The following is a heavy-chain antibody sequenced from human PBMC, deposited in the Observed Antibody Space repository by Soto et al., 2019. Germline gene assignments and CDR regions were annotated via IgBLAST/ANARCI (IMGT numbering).Heavy chain of an antibody. D-gene: IGHD6-6*01. Sequence: PSETLSLTCTVSGGSISSGDYYWSWIRQPPGKGLEWIGYIYYSGSTYYNPSLKSRVTISVDTSKNQFSLKLSSVTAADTAVYYCARQVGQAYRSSSRGFYFDYWGQGTLVTVSS. CDR1: GGSISSGDYY. CDR3: ARQVGQAYRSSSRGFYFDY. V-gene: IGHV4-30-4*01. CDR2: IYYSGST. J-gene: IGHJ4*02.